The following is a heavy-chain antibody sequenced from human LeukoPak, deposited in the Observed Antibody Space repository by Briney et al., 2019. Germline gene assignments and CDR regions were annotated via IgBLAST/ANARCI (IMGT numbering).Heavy chain of an antibody. CDR1: GFTFNTYT. V-gene: IGHV3-21*01. Sequence: GGSLRLSCAASGFTFNTYTMNWVRQSPGKGLEWVSSISGSSNYIFYADSVKGRFTISRDNAKNSLYLQMNSLRAKDTAVFYCASGRFNSGWLDYWGQGTLVTVSS. D-gene: IGHD6-19*01. CDR3: ASGRFNSGWLDY. CDR2: ISGSSNYI. J-gene: IGHJ4*02.